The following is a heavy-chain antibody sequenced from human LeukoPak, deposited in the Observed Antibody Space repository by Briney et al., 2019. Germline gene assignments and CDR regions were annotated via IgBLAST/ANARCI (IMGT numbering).Heavy chain of an antibody. J-gene: IGHJ6*04. Sequence: GGSLRLSCAASGFTFSSYSMNWVRQAPGKGLEWVSYISSSSSTIYYADSVKGRFTISRDNAKNSLYLRMNSLRAEDTAVYYCAELGITMIGGVWGKGTTVTISS. CDR2: ISSSSSTI. CDR1: GFTFSSYS. CDR3: AELGITMIGGV. D-gene: IGHD3-10*02. V-gene: IGHV3-48*04.